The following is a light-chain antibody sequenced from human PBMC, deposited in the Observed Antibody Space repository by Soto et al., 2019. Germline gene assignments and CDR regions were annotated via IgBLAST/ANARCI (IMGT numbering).Light chain of an antibody. CDR1: QDIYSY. CDR2: DAS. CDR3: QRYNDGPFH. J-gene: IGKJ3*01. Sequence: DIQMTQSPSSLSASVGDRVTITCRASQDIYSYLAWYQQKPGEIPNLLIYDASTLQSGVPSRFSGSGSGTDFTLTISTLQPEDVATYYCQRYNDGPFHFGPGTKVDI. V-gene: IGKV1-27*01.